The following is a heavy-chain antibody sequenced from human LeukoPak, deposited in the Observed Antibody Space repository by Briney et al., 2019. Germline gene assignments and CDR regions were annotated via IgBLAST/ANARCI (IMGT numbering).Heavy chain of an antibody. CDR2: IWYDGGNK. V-gene: IGHV3-33*01. D-gene: IGHD4-23*01. Sequence: GRSLRLSCAAPGISFSIFGVRWVRQAPGKGLEWVAFIWYDGGNKYYTDSVKGRFTLSRDNHKNTISLQMNSLTAEDTGMYFCARDGKVTADPFDPWGGGTLVSVSS. CDR1: GISFSIFG. J-gene: IGHJ5*02. CDR3: ARDGKVTADPFDP.